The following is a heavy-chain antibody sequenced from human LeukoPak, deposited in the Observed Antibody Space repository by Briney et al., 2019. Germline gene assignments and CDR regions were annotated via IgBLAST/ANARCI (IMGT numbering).Heavy chain of an antibody. J-gene: IGHJ6*02. CDR1: GFTVSSNY. CDR3: ARDGQNWNYGYYYYGMDV. CDR2: IYSGGST. V-gene: IGHV3-66*01. D-gene: IGHD1-7*01. Sequence: GRSLRLFCAASGFTVSSNYMSWVRQAPGKGLEWVSVIYSGGSTYYADSVNGRFTIYRDNSKNTLYLQMSSLRTEDTAVYYCARDGQNWNYGYYYYGMDVWGQGNTVTVSS.